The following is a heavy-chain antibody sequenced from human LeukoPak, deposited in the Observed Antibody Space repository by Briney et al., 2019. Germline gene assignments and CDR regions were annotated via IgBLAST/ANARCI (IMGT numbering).Heavy chain of an antibody. CDR2: INPNSGGT. J-gene: IGHJ3*02. CDR1: GYTFTGYY. CDR3: ARELVVVPAAQTDAFDI. V-gene: IGHV1-2*02. D-gene: IGHD2-2*01. Sequence: ASVKVSCKASGYTFTGYYMHWVRQAPGQGLEWMGWINPNSGGTNYAQKFQGRITMTRDTSLSTAYMELSRLRSDDTAVYYCARELVVVPAAQTDAFDIWGQGTMVTVSS.